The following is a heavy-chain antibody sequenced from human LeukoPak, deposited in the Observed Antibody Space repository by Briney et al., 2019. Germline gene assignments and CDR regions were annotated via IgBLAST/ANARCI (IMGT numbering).Heavy chain of an antibody. D-gene: IGHD3-3*01. Sequence: SETLSLTCTVSGGSISTTNYYWGWIRQPPGRDLEWIGSVYSSGNTYYNPSLESRVTISVDTSKNQLSLKLTSATAADTSVYYCARHSGLRSPFDPWGQGTLVTVSS. J-gene: IGHJ5*02. V-gene: IGHV4-39*01. CDR2: VYSSGNT. CDR3: ARHSGLRSPFDP. CDR1: GGSISTTNYY.